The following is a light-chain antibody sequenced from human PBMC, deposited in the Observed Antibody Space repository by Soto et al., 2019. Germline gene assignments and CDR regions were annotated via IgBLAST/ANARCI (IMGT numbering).Light chain of an antibody. CDR3: QSYDSSPHVV. CDR1: CSNIGAGYD. Sequence: QSVLTQPPSVSGAPGQRVTISCTGSCSNIGAGYDVHWYQQLPGTAPKLLIYGNSNRPSGVPDRFSGSKSGTSASLAITGLQAEDEADYYCQSYDSSPHVVFGGGTKLTVL. CDR2: GNS. J-gene: IGLJ2*01. V-gene: IGLV1-40*01.